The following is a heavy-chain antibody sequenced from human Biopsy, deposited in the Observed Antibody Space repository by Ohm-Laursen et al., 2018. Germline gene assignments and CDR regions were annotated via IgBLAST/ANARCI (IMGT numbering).Heavy chain of an antibody. J-gene: IGHJ6*02. D-gene: IGHD5-24*01. CDR2: ISPSGATT. CDR1: GNTFATYH. V-gene: IGHV1-46*01. Sequence: ASVKVSCKPSGNTFATYHIHWVGQAPGQGLEWMGVISPSGATTSFSQKFQGRITMTRDTSTGTVYMDLNSLGSEDTAVYYCARAGVGSDGTDSYYYGMDVWGPGTTVTVSS. CDR3: ARAGVGSDGTDSYYYGMDV.